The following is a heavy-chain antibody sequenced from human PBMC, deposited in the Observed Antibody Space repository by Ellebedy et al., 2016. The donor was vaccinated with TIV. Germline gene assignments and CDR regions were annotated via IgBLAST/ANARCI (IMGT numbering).Heavy chain of an antibody. V-gene: IGHV3-64D*06. CDR2: ISSNGGST. CDR3: VKGGRIFGVVSLGNWFVP. D-gene: IGHD3-3*01. Sequence: GESLKISCSASGFTFSSYAMHWVRQAPGKGLEYVSAISSNGGSTYYTDSVKGRFTISRDNSKNTLYLQMSSLRAEDTAVYYCVKGGRIFGVVSLGNWFVPWGQGTLVTVSS. CDR1: GFTFSSYA. J-gene: IGHJ5*02.